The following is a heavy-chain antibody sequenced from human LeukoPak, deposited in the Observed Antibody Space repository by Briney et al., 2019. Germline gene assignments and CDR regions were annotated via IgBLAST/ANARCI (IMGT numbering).Heavy chain of an antibody. D-gene: IGHD5-18*01. CDR2: ISGSGSNK. J-gene: IGHJ6*03. CDR3: ARNGMYSASLYYMDV. Sequence: GGSLRLSCAASGFSLISYRMNWVRQAPGKGLEWVSSISGSGSNKDYADSMKGRFTVSRDNPENSLSLQMNNLRVDDTAVYYCARNGMYSASLYYMDVWGKGTTVIVSS. CDR1: GFSLISYR. V-gene: IGHV3-21*06.